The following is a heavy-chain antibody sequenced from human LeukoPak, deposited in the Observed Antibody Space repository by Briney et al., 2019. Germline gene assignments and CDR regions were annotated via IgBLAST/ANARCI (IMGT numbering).Heavy chain of an antibody. CDR3: AREKCSSTSCYSGGMDV. CDR1: GGTFSSYA. Sequence: SVQVSCKASGGTFSSYAISWVRQAPGQGLEWMGRIIPILGIANYAQKFQGRVTITADKSTSTAYMELSSLRSEDTAVYYCAREKCSSTSCYSGGMDVWGQGTTVTVSS. D-gene: IGHD2-2*01. CDR2: IIPILGIA. J-gene: IGHJ6*02. V-gene: IGHV1-69*04.